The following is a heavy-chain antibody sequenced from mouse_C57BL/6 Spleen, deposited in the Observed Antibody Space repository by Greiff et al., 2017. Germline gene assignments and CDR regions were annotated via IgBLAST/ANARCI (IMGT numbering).Heavy chain of an antibody. V-gene: IGHV1-50*01. CDR1: GYTFTSYW. D-gene: IGHD2-1*01. Sequence: QVQLQQPGAELVKPGASVKLSCKASGYTFTSYWMQWVKQRPGQGLEWIGEIDPSDRYTNYNQKFKGKATLTVDTSSSTAYMQLSSLTSEDSAVYYCARGYGNYDDVWGTGTTVTVSS. J-gene: IGHJ1*03. CDR2: IDPSDRYT. CDR3: ARGYGNYDDV.